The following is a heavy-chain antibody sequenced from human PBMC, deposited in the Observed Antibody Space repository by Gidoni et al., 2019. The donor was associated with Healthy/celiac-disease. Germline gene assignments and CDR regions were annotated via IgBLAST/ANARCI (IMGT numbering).Heavy chain of an antibody. V-gene: IGHV3-48*02. CDR3: ARDFAVTRVIAFDI. J-gene: IGHJ3*02. CDR2: ISSSSSTI. CDR1: GFTFSSYS. D-gene: IGHD4-17*01. Sequence: EVQLVESGGGLVQPGGSLSLSCAASGFTFSSYSMNWVRQAPGKGLEWVSYISSSSSTIYYADSVKGRFTISRDNAKNSLYLQMNSLRDEDTAVYYCARDFAVTRVIAFDIWGQGTMVTVSS.